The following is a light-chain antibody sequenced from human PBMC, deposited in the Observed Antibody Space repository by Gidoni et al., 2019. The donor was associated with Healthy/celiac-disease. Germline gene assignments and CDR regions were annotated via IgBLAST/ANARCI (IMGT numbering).Light chain of an antibody. V-gene: IGKV3-11*01. Sequence: EIVLTQSPATLSLSPVERATLSCRASQSVSSYLAWYQQKPGQAPRLLIYDASHRATGIPARFSGSGSGTDFTLTISSLEPEDFAVYYCQQRSNWPRYTFGQGTKLEIK. CDR2: DAS. CDR1: QSVSSY. CDR3: QQRSNWPRYT. J-gene: IGKJ2*01.